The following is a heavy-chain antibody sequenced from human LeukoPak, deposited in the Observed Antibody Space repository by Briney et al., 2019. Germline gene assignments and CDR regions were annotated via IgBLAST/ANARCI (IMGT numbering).Heavy chain of an antibody. D-gene: IGHD5-24*01. CDR1: GGSISGYY. J-gene: IGHJ4*02. Sequence: SETLSLTCTVSGGSISGYYWSWIRQPPGKGLEWIGYIYYSGNTNSNPTLKSRVTISVDMSRNQFPLKLRSVIAADTAVYYCARHIRQGYNYIDHWGQGTLVTVSS. CDR3: ARHIRQGYNYIDH. CDR2: IYYSGNT. V-gene: IGHV4-59*08.